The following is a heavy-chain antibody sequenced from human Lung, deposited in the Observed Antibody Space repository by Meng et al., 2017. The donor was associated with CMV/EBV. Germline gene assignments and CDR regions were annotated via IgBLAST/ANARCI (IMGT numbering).Heavy chain of an antibody. CDR2: IIPILGIA. CDR1: GGTFSSYT. J-gene: IGHJ6*02. CDR3: ARDSSGDSSPGDYYYYGMDV. Sequence: SVXVSCKASGGTFSSYTISWVRQAPGQGLEWMGRIIPILGIANYAQKFQGRVTITADKSTSTAYMELSSLRSEDTAVYYCARDSSGDSSPGDYYYYGMDVXGQGXTVTVSS. V-gene: IGHV1-69*04. D-gene: IGHD3-22*01.